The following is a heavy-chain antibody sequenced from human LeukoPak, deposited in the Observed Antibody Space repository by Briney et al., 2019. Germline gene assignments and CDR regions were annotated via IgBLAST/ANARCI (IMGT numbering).Heavy chain of an antibody. D-gene: IGHD2-2*02. Sequence: GASVKVSCKASGYTFTSYDINWVRQAPGPGLEWMGWMNPNSGNTGYAQKFQGRVTMTRNTSISTAYMELSSLRSEDTAVYYCARIRTSYCSSTSCYTNYYYYYGMDVWGQGTTVTVSS. V-gene: IGHV1-8*01. CDR2: MNPNSGNT. CDR3: ARIRTSYCSSTSCYTNYYYYYGMDV. J-gene: IGHJ6*02. CDR1: GYTFTSYD.